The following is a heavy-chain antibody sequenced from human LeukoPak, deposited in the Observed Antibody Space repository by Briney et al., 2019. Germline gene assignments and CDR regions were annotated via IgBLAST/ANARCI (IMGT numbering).Heavy chain of an antibody. Sequence: PSETLSLTCAVYGGSFSGYYWSWIRQPPGKGLEWIGEINHSGSTNYNPSLKSRVTISVDTSKNQFSLKLSSVTAADTAVYYCARSYGSGIVHYHFDYWGQGTLVTVSS. J-gene: IGHJ4*02. V-gene: IGHV4-34*01. D-gene: IGHD3-10*01. CDR1: GGSFSGYY. CDR3: ARSYGSGIVHYHFDY. CDR2: INHSGST.